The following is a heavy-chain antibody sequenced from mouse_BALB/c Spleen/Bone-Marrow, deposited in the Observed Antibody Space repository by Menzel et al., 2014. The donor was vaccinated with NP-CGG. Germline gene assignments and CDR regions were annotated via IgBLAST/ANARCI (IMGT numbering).Heavy chain of an antibody. CDR2: VNPNNGGT. CDR1: GYTFTEYT. D-gene: IGHD1-2*01. V-gene: IGHV1-18*01. Sequence: VQLQQSGPELVKPGASVKISCKTSGYTFTEYTMHWVKQSHGKSLEWIGGVNPNNGGTIYNQKFKGKATLTVDKSSSTAYMELRSLTSEDSAVYYCARKDYGYNYVMDYWCQGTSVTVSS. J-gene: IGHJ4*01. CDR3: ARKDYGYNYVMDY.